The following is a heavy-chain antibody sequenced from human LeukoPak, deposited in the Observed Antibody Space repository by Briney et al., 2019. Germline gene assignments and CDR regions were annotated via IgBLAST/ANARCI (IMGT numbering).Heavy chain of an antibody. CDR1: GGTFSSYA. J-gene: IGHJ6*02. CDR2: IIPIFGTA. Sequence: GASVKVSCKASGGTFSSYAISWVRRAPGQGLEWMGGIIPIFGTANYAQKFQGRVTITADESTSTAYMELSSLRSEDTAVYYCARREGGSYCSGGSCYRYYYGMDVWGQGTTVTVSS. CDR3: ARREGGSYCSGGSCYRYYYGMDV. D-gene: IGHD2-15*01. V-gene: IGHV1-69*13.